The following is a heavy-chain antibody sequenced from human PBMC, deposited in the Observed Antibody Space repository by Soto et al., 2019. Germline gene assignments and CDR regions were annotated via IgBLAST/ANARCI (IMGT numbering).Heavy chain of an antibody. D-gene: IGHD3-3*01. Sequence: GESLKISFKGSGYSFTSYWIGWVRQMPGKGLEWMGIIYPVYADARYSPCCQGQVTISADKSISTAYLQWSSLKASDTAMYYCARYSEFYYYNYGMAVWGQGTTVPVSS. CDR2: IYPVYADA. V-gene: IGHV5-51*01. CDR3: ARYSEFYYYNYGMAV. CDR1: GYSFTSYW. J-gene: IGHJ6*02.